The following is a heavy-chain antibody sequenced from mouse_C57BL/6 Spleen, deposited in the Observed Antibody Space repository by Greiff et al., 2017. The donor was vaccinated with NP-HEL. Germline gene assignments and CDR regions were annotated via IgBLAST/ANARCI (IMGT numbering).Heavy chain of an antibody. D-gene: IGHD4-1*01. CDR2: IDPDTGGT. J-gene: IGHJ2*01. V-gene: IGHV1-15*01. CDR1: GYTFTDYE. CDR3: TREKLGLGYYFDY. Sequence: VQLQQSGAELVRPGASVTLSCKASGYTFTDYEMHWVKQTPVHGLEWIGAIDPDTGGTAYNQKFKGKAILTADKSSSTAYMELRSLTSEDSAVYYCTREKLGLGYYFDYWGQGTTLTVSS.